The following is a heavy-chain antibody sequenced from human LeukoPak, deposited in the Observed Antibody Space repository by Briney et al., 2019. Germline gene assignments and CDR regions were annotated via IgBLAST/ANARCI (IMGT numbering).Heavy chain of an antibody. Sequence: GGSLRLSCAAFGFTFDDYAMHWVRQVPGKGLEWVSGISWNSGSIGYADSVKGRFTISRDNAKNSLYLQMNSLRAEDTAVYYCARVIKVLRGYDAFDIWGQGTMVTVSS. CDR3: ARVIKVLRGYDAFDI. J-gene: IGHJ3*02. CDR2: ISWNSGSI. CDR1: GFTFDDYA. V-gene: IGHV3-9*01. D-gene: IGHD3-10*01.